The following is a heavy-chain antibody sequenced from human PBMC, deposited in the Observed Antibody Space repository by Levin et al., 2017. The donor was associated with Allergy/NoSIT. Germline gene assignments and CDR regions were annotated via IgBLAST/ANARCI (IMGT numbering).Heavy chain of an antibody. CDR1: GFTFSSYA. Sequence: GGSLRLSCAASGFTFSSYAMHWVRQAPGKGLEWVAVISYDGSNKYYADSVKGRFTISRDNSKNTLYLQMNSLRAEDTAVYYCARDRFGELRFWFDPWGQGTLVTVSS. D-gene: IGHD3-10*01. CDR2: ISYDGSNK. V-gene: IGHV3-30-3*01. J-gene: IGHJ5*02. CDR3: ARDRFGELRFWFDP.